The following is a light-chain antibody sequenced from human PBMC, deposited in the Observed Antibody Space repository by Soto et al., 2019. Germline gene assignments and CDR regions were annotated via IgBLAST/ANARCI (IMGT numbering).Light chain of an antibody. CDR2: DAS. V-gene: IGKV1-33*01. Sequence: DIQMTQSPSSLSASVGDSVTLTCQASQDISNYLNWYQQKPGQAPKLLIYDASTLETGVPSRFSGSGSGTEFTFTISSLQPEDIATYYCQQYDNLPLTFGGGTKVEIK. CDR3: QQYDNLPLT. J-gene: IGKJ4*01. CDR1: QDISNY.